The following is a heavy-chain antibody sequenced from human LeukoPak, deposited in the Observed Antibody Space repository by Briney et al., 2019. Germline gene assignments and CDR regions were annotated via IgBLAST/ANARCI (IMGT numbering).Heavy chain of an antibody. CDR2: IKQGGSEK. J-gene: IGHJ4*02. V-gene: IGHV3-7*03. CDR3: ARDPLVGATIYFDY. CDR1: GFIFSSYW. Sequence: GGSLRLSCAASGFIFSSYWMSWVRQAPGKGLEWVANIKQGGSEKYYVDSVKGRFTISRDNAKNSLYLQMNRPRAEDTAVYYCARDPLVGATIYFDYWGQGTLVTVSS. D-gene: IGHD1-26*01.